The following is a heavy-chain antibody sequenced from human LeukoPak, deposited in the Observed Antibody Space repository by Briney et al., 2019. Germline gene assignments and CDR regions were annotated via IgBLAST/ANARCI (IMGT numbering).Heavy chain of an antibody. CDR1: GGSFSGYY. V-gene: IGHV4-59*10. CDR3: ARYTFSSGFDS. CDR2: IYPSGSS. D-gene: IGHD6-6*01. J-gene: IGHJ4*02. Sequence: SETLSLTCAVYGGSFSGYYWSWIRQPAGKGLEWIGRIYPSGSSNYNPSLKSRVTMSVDTSKNQFSLHLSSVTAADTAMYYCARYTFSSGFDSWGQGTLVTVSS.